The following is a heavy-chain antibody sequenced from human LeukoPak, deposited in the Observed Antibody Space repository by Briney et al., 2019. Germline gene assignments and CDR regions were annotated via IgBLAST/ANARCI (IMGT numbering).Heavy chain of an antibody. CDR1: GGSISSYY. CDR2: IYYSGST. J-gene: IGHJ4*02. CDR3: ARHVDTVTNLDY. D-gene: IGHD4-17*01. V-gene: IGHV4-39*01. Sequence: SETLSFTCTVSGGSISSYYWSWIRQPPGKGLEWIGSIYYSGSTYYNPSLKSRVTISVDTSKNQFSLKLSSVTAADTAVYYCARHVDTVTNLDYWGQGTLVTVSS.